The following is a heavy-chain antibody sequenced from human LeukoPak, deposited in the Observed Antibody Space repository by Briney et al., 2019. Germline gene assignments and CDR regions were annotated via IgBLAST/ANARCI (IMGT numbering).Heavy chain of an antibody. CDR1: GFTFSSYA. D-gene: IGHD6-13*01. V-gene: IGHV3-23*01. CDR3: AKNGHLQQLVLNYFDY. J-gene: IGHJ4*02. Sequence: PPGGSLRLSCAASGFTFSSYAMSWVRQAPGKGLEWVSAISGSGGSTYYADSVKGRFTISRDNSKNTLYLQMNSLRAEDTAVYYCAKNGHLQQLVLNYFDYWGQGTLVTVSS. CDR2: ISGSGGST.